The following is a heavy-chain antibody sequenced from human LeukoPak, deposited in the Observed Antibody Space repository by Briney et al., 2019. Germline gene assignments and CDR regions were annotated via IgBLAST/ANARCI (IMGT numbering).Heavy chain of an antibody. CDR1: GFTFSNAR. J-gene: IGHJ4*02. Sequence: PGGSLRLSCAASGFTFSNARMNWVRQASGKGLEWVGRIKTKTDDGATDYSAPVKARFTISRDDSKTTLYLQMNGLKTEDTAIYYCTTYVGATAYWGQGTLVTVSS. CDR3: TTYVGATAY. V-gene: IGHV3-15*01. CDR2: IKTKTDDGAT. D-gene: IGHD1-26*01.